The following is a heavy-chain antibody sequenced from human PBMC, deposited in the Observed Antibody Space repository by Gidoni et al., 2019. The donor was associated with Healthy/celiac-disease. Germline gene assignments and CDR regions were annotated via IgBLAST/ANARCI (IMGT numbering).Heavy chain of an antibody. Sequence: EVQLVESGGGLVQPGGSLRLSCAASGFTVSSNYMSWVRQAPGKGLEWVSVIYSGGSTYYADSVKGRFTISRDNSKNTLYLQMNSLRAEDTAVYYCARAQEGGIVGAPDAFDIWGQGTMVTVSS. CDR3: ARAQEGGIVGAPDAFDI. J-gene: IGHJ3*02. CDR2: IYSGGST. CDR1: GFTVSSNY. V-gene: IGHV3-66*01. D-gene: IGHD1-26*01.